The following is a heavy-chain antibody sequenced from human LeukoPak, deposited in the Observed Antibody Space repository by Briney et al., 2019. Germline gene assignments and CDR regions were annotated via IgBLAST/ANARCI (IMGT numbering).Heavy chain of an antibody. J-gene: IGHJ4*02. CDR1: GYSISSGYY. CDR3: ARGFSRLWFGEQDKYYFDY. Sequence: SETLSLTCTVSGYSISSGYYWGWIRQPPGKGLEWIGSIYHSGSTYYNPSLKSRVTISVDTSKNQFSLKLSSVTAADTAVYYCARGFSRLWFGEQDKYYFDYWGQGTLVTVSS. V-gene: IGHV4-38-2*02. CDR2: IYHSGST. D-gene: IGHD3-10*01.